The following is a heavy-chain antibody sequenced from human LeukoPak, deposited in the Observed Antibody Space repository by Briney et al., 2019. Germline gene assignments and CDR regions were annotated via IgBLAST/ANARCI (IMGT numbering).Heavy chain of an antibody. CDR2: ITYDGYYK. Sequence: GRSLRLSCAASGFSFTSYGMHWVRQAPGKGLEWVALITYDGYYKYYSDSVKGRFTISSDTSKNTMYLQMNSLRAEDTAVYYCARDLSPVVRASPMGYWGQGTLVTVSS. CDR3: ARDLSPVVRASPMGY. CDR1: GFSFTSYG. D-gene: IGHD3-10*01. J-gene: IGHJ4*02. V-gene: IGHV3-30*03.